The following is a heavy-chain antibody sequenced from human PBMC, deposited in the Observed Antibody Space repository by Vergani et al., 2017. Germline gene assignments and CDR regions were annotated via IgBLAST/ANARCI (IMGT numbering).Heavy chain of an antibody. CDR3: ASPSLYGGNSGYFDY. CDR1: GFTFSSYA. CDR2: ISGSGGST. D-gene: IGHD4-23*01. V-gene: IGHV3-23*01. J-gene: IGHJ4*02. Sequence: EVQLLESGGGLVQPGGSLRLSCAASGFTFSSYAMSWVRQAPGKGLEWVSAISGSGGSTYYADSVKGRFTISRDNSKNTLYLQMNSLRAEDTAVSYCASPSLYGGNSGYFDYWGQGTLVTVSS.